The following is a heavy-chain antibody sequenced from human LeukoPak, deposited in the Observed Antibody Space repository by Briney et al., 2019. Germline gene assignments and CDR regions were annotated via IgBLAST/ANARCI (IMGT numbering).Heavy chain of an antibody. Sequence: GASVKVSCKASGYTFTGYYMHWVRQAPGQGLEWMGWINPSSGGTNYAQKFQGRVTMTRDTSISTAYMELSRLRSDDTAVYYCAREGYYYDSSGYCLDYWGQGTLVTVSS. CDR1: GYTFTGYY. J-gene: IGHJ4*02. CDR3: AREGYYYDSSGYCLDY. CDR2: INPSSGGT. D-gene: IGHD3-22*01. V-gene: IGHV1-2*02.